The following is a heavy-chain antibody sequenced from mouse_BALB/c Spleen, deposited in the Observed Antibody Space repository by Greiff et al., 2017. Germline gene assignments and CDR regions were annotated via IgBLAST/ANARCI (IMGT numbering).Heavy chain of an antibody. V-gene: IGHV5-6-5*01. D-gene: IGHD2-2*01. J-gene: IGHJ3*01. CDR3: ARKGGYGYEAY. CDR2: ISSGGST. Sequence: EVQVVESGGGLVKPGGSLKLSCAASGFTFSSYAMSWVRQTPEKRLEWVASISSGGSTYYPDSVKGRFTISRDNARNILYLQMSSLRSEDTAMYYCARKGGYGYEAYWGQGTLVTVSA. CDR1: GFTFSSYA.